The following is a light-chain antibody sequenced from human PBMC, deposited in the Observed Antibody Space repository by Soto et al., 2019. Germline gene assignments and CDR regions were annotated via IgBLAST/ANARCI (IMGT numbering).Light chain of an antibody. CDR1: SIDVGGFNY. V-gene: IGLV2-14*03. Sequence: QSALTQPASVSGSLGQSITISCTGTSIDVGGFNYVSWYKQHPGQAPKLLIYDVSHRPSGISYRFSGSKSGNTASLTISGLQAEDEADYYCSSYTGSAALVIFGGGTKLTVL. CDR3: SSYTGSAALVI. J-gene: IGLJ2*01. CDR2: DVS.